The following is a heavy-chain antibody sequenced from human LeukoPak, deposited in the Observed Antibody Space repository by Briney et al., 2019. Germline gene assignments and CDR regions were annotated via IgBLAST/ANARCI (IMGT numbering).Heavy chain of an antibody. CDR2: ISGSGGST. Sequence: GGSLRLSCAASGFTFSSYAMSWVRQAPGKVLEWVSAISGSGGSTYYADYVKGRFTISRDNSKNTLYLQMNSLRAEDTAVYYCAKGPRTYYYDRSALYYFDYWGQGTLVRVSS. CDR1: GFTFSSYA. J-gene: IGHJ4*02. D-gene: IGHD3-22*01. CDR3: AKGPRTYYYDRSALYYFDY. V-gene: IGHV3-23*01.